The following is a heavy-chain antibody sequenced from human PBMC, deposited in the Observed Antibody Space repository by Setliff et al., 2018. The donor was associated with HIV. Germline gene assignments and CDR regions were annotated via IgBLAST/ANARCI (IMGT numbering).Heavy chain of an antibody. CDR1: GYFFPGSW. CDR3: ARAAVGYCNDGSCYTTEFFQH. J-gene: IGHJ1*01. D-gene: IGHD2-15*01. Sequence: GESLKISCKGSGYFFPGSWIGWVRQMPGKGLEWVAIIYPGDSDTRYSPSFEGQVTISADKSTSTAYLQRASLKTSDSAMYYCARAAVGYCNDGSCYTTEFFQHWGQGTLVTVSS. V-gene: IGHV5-51*01. CDR2: IYPGDSDT.